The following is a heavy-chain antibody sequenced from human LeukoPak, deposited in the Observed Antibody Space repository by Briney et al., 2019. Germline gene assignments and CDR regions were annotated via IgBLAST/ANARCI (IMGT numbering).Heavy chain of an antibody. V-gene: IGHV3-30*04. J-gene: IGHJ5*02. CDR2: ISDDGSKR. CDR3: ARESGFMMVGEINADNWFDP. Sequence: GGSLRLSCSGAGFTFRDSAFHWVRQAPGKGLEWVAVISDDGSKRFYADSVKGRFTISRDNSRDTLYLHMQTLRPEDSAVYCCARESGFMMVGEINADNWFDPWGQGTPVTVSS. CDR1: GFTFRDSA. D-gene: IGHD3-3*01.